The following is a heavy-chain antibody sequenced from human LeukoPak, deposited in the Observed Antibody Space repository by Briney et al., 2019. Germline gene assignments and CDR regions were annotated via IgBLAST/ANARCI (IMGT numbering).Heavy chain of an antibody. J-gene: IGHJ6*02. V-gene: IGHV1-18*01. CDR2: ISAYNGNT. Sequence: GASVKVSCKASGYTLTSYGISWVRQAPGQGLEWMGWISAYNGNTNYAQKLQGRVTMTTDTSTSTAYMELRSLRSDDTAVYYCARLVVAAAYYYGMDVWGQGTTVTVSS. CDR1: GYTLTSYG. D-gene: IGHD2-15*01. CDR3: ARLVVAAAYYYGMDV.